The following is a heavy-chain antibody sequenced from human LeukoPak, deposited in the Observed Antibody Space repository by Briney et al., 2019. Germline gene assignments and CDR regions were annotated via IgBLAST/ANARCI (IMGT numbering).Heavy chain of an antibody. CDR1: GYTLTSYY. V-gene: IGHV1-46*01. D-gene: IGHD2-21*02. CDR2: IDPSDGST. CDR3: ARDQRAYCGGDCYSGEYYFDY. Sequence: GASVKVSCKASGYTLTSYYMHWVRQAPGQGLEWMGIIDPSDGSTIYAQKFQGRVTMTRDTSTSTVHMELSSLRSDDTAVYYCARDQRAYCGGDCYSGEYYFDYWGQGTLVTVSS. J-gene: IGHJ4*02.